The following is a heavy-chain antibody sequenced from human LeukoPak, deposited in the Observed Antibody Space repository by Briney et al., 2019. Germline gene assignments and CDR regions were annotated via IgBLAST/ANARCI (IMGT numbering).Heavy chain of an antibody. CDR3: ARDLRYDDAFDI. J-gene: IGHJ3*02. Sequence: GGSLRLSCAASGFTFSSYWMHWARQAPGKGLVWVSRINSDGSSTSYADSVKGRFTISRDNAKNTLYLQMNSLRAEDTAAYYCARDLRYDDAFDIWGQGTMVTVSS. CDR2: INSDGSST. CDR1: GFTFSSYW. V-gene: IGHV3-74*01. D-gene: IGHD2-15*01.